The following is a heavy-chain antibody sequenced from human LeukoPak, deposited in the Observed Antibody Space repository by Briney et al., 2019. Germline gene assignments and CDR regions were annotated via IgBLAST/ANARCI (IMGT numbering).Heavy chain of an antibody. J-gene: IGHJ4*02. V-gene: IGHV3-21*04. CDR3: AKDPLRGYSYGSTFDY. Sequence: GGSLRLSCAASGFTFSSYSMNWVRQAPGKGLEWVSSISSSSSYIYYADSVKGRFTISRDNAKNSLYLQMNSLRAEDTAVYYCAKDPLRGYSYGSTFDYWGQGTLVTVSS. CDR1: GFTFSSYS. D-gene: IGHD5-18*01. CDR2: ISSSSSYI.